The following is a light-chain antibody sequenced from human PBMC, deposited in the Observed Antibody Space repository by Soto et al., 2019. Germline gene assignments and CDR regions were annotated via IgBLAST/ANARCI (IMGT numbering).Light chain of an antibody. Sequence: EIVLTQSPGPLSLSPGERATLSCRASQSVSTSYLAWYQQKPGQAPRLLIYGASSRATGIPDRFSGSGSGADFTLTISRLEPEDFAVYYCQQYGSVPLTFGGGTKVEIK. J-gene: IGKJ4*01. CDR3: QQYGSVPLT. V-gene: IGKV3-20*01. CDR2: GAS. CDR1: QSVSTSY.